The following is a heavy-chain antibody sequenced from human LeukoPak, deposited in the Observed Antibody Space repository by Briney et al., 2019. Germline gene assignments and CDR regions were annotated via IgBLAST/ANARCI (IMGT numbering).Heavy chain of an antibody. Sequence: SETLSLTCTVSGGSISSISYYWGWIRQPPGKGLEWIGSMYHNGSTYDNPSLKSQFTTSVDTAKSQFSLKLPSVTAADTAVYYCARHPSGRMWLQQGGWFDPWGQGTLVTVSS. CDR1: GGSISSISYY. J-gene: IGHJ5*02. D-gene: IGHD5-24*01. CDR3: ARHPSGRMWLQQGGWFDP. CDR2: MYHNGST. V-gene: IGHV4-39*01.